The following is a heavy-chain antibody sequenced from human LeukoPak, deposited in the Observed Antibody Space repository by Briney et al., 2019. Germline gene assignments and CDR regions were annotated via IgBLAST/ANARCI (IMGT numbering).Heavy chain of an antibody. D-gene: IGHD5-18*01. J-gene: IGHJ4*02. CDR3: ARLSVTGGYIYGYFDY. Sequence: PSETLSLTCSVSGGSISGNYWSWIRQPPGKGLEWIGYIHYSGSTDYNPSLKSRVTISVDTSTNQFSLKLSSVTAADTAEYYCARLSVTGGYIYGYFDYWGQGTVVTVSS. CDR2: IHYSGST. V-gene: IGHV4-59*08. CDR1: GGSISGNY.